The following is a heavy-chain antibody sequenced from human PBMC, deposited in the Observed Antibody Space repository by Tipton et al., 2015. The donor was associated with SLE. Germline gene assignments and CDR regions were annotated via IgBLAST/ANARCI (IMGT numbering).Heavy chain of an antibody. J-gene: IGHJ4*02. CDR3: ASGPGREWLVRFAY. CDR2: ITPGSESI. V-gene: IGHV3-48*04. Sequence: SLRLSCIGSGFTFSKDNMIWVSQAPGKGLEWISYITPGSESIFYSDSVKGRFTISRDNGNNAMFLQMNSLTVEDTAVYFCASGPGREWLVRFAYWGQGTLVTVSS. CDR1: GFTFSKDN. D-gene: IGHD6-19*01.